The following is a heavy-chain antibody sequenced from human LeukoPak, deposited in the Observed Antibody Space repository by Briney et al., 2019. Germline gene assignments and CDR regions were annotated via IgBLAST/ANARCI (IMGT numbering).Heavy chain of an antibody. J-gene: IGHJ6*03. CDR2: IYPGDSDT. Sequence: GESLKISCKGSGYSFTSYWIGWVRQMPGKGLEWMGIIYPGDSDTRYSPSFQGQVTISADKSISTAYLQWSSLKASDTAMYYCARRRYTAMAIGRSYYYYYYMDVWGKGTTVTVSS. V-gene: IGHV5-51*01. D-gene: IGHD5-18*01. CDR1: GYSFTSYW. CDR3: ARRRYTAMAIGRSYYYYYYMDV.